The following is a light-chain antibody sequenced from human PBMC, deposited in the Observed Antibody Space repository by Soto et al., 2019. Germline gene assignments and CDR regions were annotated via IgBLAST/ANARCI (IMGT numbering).Light chain of an antibody. J-gene: IGKJ1*01. Sequence: EIVMTQSPATLSVSPGERATLSCGASQSVSSYPAWYQQTPSQAPRLLIYGASTRATGIPARFSGSGAGTEFTLTISSLQSEDFAVYYCLQYDNLWTFGQGTKVDIK. V-gene: IGKV3-15*01. CDR2: GAS. CDR1: QSVSSY. CDR3: LQYDNLWT.